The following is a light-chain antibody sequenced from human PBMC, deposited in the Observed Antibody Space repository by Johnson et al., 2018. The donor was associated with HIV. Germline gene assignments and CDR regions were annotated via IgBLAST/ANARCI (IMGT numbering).Light chain of an antibody. CDR3: GTWDSSLSVSYV. J-gene: IGLJ1*01. V-gene: IGLV1-51*01. CDR1: SSNIGNNY. CDR2: DNN. Sequence: QSVFTQPPSVSAAPGQKVTISCSGSSSNIGNNYVSWYQQLPGTAPKLLIYDNNKRPSGSPDRFSGSKSGTSATLDITGLQTGDEADYYCGTWDSSLSVSYVFGTGTKVTVL.